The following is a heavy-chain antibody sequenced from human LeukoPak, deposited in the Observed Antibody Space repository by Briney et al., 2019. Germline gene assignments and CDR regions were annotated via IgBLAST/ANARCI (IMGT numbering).Heavy chain of an antibody. CDR3: TTVWFGELIYFDY. D-gene: IGHD3-10*01. V-gene: IGHV3-15*01. J-gene: IGHJ4*02. CDR2: IKSKTDGGTT. CDR1: GFTFSNAW. Sequence: GGSLRLSCAASGFTFSNAWMSWVRQAPGKGLEWVGRIKSKTDGGTTDYAAPVKGRFTISRDDSKNTLYLQMNSLKTEDTAVYYCTTVWFGELIYFDYWGQGTLVTVSS.